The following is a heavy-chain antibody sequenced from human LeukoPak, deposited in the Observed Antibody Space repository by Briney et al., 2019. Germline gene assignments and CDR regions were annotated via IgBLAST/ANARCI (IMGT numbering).Heavy chain of an antibody. V-gene: IGHV1-8*01. D-gene: IGHD3-9*01. Sequence: GASVKVSCKASGYTFTSYDINWVRQATGQGLEWMGWMNPNSGYTGYAQKFQGRVTMTRNTSIGTAYMELSSLRTEDTAVYYCASPNCDLLTGYYPLVDVWGQGTTVTVSS. CDR1: GYTFTSYD. CDR2: MNPNSGYT. CDR3: ASPNCDLLTGYYPLVDV. J-gene: IGHJ6*02.